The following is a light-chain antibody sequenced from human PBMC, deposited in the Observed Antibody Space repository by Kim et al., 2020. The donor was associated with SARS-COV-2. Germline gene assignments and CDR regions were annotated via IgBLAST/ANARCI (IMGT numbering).Light chain of an antibody. Sequence: SLYPGERATLSCRAGQGVSSYLAWYQQKPGQAPRLLIYDASNRATGIPARFSGSGSGTDFTLTISSLEPEDFAVYYCQQRSNWPYTFGQGTKLEI. CDR3: QQRSNWPYT. V-gene: IGKV3D-11*01. J-gene: IGKJ2*01. CDR1: QGVSSY. CDR2: DAS.